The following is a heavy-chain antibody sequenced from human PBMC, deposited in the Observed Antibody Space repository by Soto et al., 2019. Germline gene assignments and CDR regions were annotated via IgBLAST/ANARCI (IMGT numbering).Heavy chain of an antibody. V-gene: IGHV1-69*01. Sequence: QVQLVQSGAEVKKPGSSVKVSCKASGGTFSSYAISWVRQAPGQGLEWMGGIIPIFGTANYAQKFQGRVTITADESTSSAYMELSSLRSEDTAVYYCARTEVVAATYYYYYGMDVWGQWPTVTVSS. D-gene: IGHD2-15*01. CDR2: IIPIFGTA. CDR1: GGTFSSYA. J-gene: IGHJ6*02. CDR3: ARTEVVAATYYYYYGMDV.